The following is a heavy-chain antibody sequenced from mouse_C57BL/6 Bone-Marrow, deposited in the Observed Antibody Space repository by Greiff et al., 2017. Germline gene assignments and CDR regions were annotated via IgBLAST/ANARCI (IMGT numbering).Heavy chain of an antibody. CDR3: ARDGLLYYYGSSQSFYAMDY. J-gene: IGHJ4*01. CDR2: ISDGGSYT. D-gene: IGHD1-1*01. Sequence: EVMLVESGGGLVKPGGSLKLSCAASGFTFSSYAMSWVRQTPEKRLEWVATISDGGSYTYYPDNVKGRFTISRDNAKNNLYLQMSHLKSEDTAMYYCARDGLLYYYGSSQSFYAMDYWGQGTSVTVSS. CDR1: GFTFSSYA. V-gene: IGHV5-4*01.